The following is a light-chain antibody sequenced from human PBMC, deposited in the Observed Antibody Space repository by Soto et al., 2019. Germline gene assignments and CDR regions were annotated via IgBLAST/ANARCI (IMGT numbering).Light chain of an antibody. CDR3: GADHGSGSSFVYV. J-gene: IGLJ1*01. CDR2: GGTGGIVG. V-gene: IGLV9-49*01. CDR1: SGYSDYK. Sequence: QSVLTHPPSGSASLDASVTLTCTLSSGYSDYKLDWYQQRPGKGPRFVMRGGTGGIVGSKGDGIPDRFSVLGSGLNRYLTIKNIQEEDESDYHCGADHGSGSSFVYVFGTGTKVTVL.